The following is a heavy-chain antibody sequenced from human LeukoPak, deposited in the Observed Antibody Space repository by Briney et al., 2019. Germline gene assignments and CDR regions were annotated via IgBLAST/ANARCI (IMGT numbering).Heavy chain of an antibody. D-gene: IGHD2-2*01. Sequence: GGSLRLSCAASGFTFSSYDMHWVRQAPGKGLEWVAFMRYDGSNKYYVDSVKGRFTISRDNSKNTLYLQMNSLRAEDTAVYYCARAPTVLVGYCSSSSCQADYWGQGTLVTVSS. V-gene: IGHV3-30*02. J-gene: IGHJ4*02. CDR1: GFTFSSYD. CDR3: ARAPTVLVGYCSSSSCQADY. CDR2: MRYDGSNK.